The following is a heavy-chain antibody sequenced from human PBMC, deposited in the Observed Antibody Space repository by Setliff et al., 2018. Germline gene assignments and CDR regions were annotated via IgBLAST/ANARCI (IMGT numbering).Heavy chain of an antibody. V-gene: IGHV3-49*04. CDR3: TRDRGPYDFWGAYFVY. D-gene: IGHD3-3*01. CDR2: IKNKGYGETT. J-gene: IGHJ4*02. Sequence: LGGSLRLSCTASGFAFGDYAMSWVRQAPGKGLEWIGLIKNKGYGETTEFAASVKGRFTISRDDSKSIAYLHMSSLKTEDTAMYYCTRDRGPYDFWGAYFVYWGQGSLVTVSS. CDR1: GFAFGDYA.